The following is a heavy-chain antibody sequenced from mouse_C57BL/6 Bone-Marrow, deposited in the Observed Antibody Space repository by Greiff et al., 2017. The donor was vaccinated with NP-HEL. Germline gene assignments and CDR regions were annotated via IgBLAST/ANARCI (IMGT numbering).Heavy chain of an antibody. J-gene: IGHJ2*01. V-gene: IGHV1-55*01. CDR1: GYTFTSYW. CDR3: ARLRIYYGSSYAFFDY. Sequence: QVQLQQPGAELVKPGASVKMSCKASGYTFTSYWITWVKQRPGQGLEWIGDIYPGSGSTNYNEKFKSKATLTVDTSSSTAYMQLSSLTSEDSAVYYCARLRIYYGSSYAFFDYWGQGTTLTVSS. D-gene: IGHD1-1*01. CDR2: IYPGSGST.